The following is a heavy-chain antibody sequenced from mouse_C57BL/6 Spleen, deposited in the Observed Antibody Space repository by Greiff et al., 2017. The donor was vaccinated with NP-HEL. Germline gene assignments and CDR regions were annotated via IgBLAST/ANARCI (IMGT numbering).Heavy chain of an antibody. CDR2: IYPGSGST. J-gene: IGHJ4*01. V-gene: IGHV1-55*01. CDR3: ANYNGNYDDAMDY. CDR1: GYTFTSYW. Sequence: VQLQQPGAELVKPGASVPMSFPASGYTFTSYWITWVKQRPGQGLAWIGNIYPGSGSTNYNEKFKSKATLTVDTSSSTAYMQLSSLTAEDSAVEYCANYNGNYDDAMDYWGQGTSVTVSS. D-gene: IGHD2-1*01.